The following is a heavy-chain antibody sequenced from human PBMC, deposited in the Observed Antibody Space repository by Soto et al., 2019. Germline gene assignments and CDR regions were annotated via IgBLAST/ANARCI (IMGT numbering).Heavy chain of an antibody. CDR2: ISSGSTYI. V-gene: IGHV3-21*01. J-gene: IGHJ4*02. CDR3: ARRTLTGSPTFDY. D-gene: IGHD3-9*01. Sequence: GGSLRLSCAASGFTFSTYTMSWVRQAPGKGLEWVSFISSGSTYIDYADSLKGRITISRDNAKNSLYLHMNSLRAEDTAVYYWARRTLTGSPTFDYWGQGALVTLSS. CDR1: GFTFSTYT.